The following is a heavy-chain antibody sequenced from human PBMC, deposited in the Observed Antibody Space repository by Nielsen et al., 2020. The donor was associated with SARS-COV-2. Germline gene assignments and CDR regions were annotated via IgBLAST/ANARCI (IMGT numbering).Heavy chain of an antibody. Sequence: SATLSLTCPVSGCSISSYYWSWIRQPPGKGLEWIGYIYYSGSTNYSPSLKSRVTISVDTSKNQFPLKLSSVTAADTAVYYCARVARAAAGVWFDPWGQGTLVTVSS. J-gene: IGHJ5*02. D-gene: IGHD6-13*01. V-gene: IGHV4-59*13. CDR3: ARVARAAAGVWFDP. CDR1: GCSISSYY. CDR2: IYYSGST.